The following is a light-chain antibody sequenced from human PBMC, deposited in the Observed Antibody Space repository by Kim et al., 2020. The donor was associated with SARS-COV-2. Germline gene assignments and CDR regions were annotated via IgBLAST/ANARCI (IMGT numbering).Light chain of an antibody. V-gene: IGKV3-11*01. J-gene: IGKJ4*01. CDR2: EAS. CDR3: QQRSNWPPLT. Sequence: TGERAARACRARQGVSSYVAWDREKPGQAPRRLIYEASNRATGIPARFSGSGSGTDFTLTISSLEPEDFAVYYCQQRSNWPPLTFGGGTKVDIK. CDR1: QGVSSY.